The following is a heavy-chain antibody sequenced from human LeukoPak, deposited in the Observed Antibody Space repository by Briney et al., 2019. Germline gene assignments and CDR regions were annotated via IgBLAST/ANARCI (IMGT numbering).Heavy chain of an antibody. CDR2: INHSGST. V-gene: IGHV4-34*01. Sequence: PSETLSLTCAVYGGSFSGYYWSWIRQPLGKGLEWIGEINHSGSTNYNPSLKSRVTISVDTSKNQFSLKLSSVTAADTAVYYCAGSSDTAGTGYDYWGQGTLVTVSS. CDR1: GGSFSGYY. CDR3: AGSSDTAGTGYDY. J-gene: IGHJ4*02. D-gene: IGHD6-19*01.